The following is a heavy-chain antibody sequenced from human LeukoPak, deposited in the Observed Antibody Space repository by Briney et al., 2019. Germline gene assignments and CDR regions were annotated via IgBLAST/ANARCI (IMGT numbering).Heavy chain of an antibody. CDR3: AEGSGYDAFDI. D-gene: IGHD3-3*01. CDR1: GFTFSSYA. J-gene: IGHJ3*02. V-gene: IGHV3-30-3*02. Sequence: GGSLRLSCAASGFTFSSYAMHWVRQAPGKGLEWVAVISYDGSNKYYADSVKGRFTISRDNSKNTLYLQMNSLRAEDTAVYYCAEGSGYDAFDIWGQGTMVTVSS. CDR2: ISYDGSNK.